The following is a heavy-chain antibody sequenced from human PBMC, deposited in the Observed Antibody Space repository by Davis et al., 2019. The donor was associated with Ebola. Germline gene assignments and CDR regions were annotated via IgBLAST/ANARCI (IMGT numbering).Heavy chain of an antibody. Sequence: GGSLRLSCAASGFTFSSYGMHWVRQAPGKGLEWVAVISYDGSNKYYADSVKGRFTISRDNSKNTLYLQMNSLRAEDTAVYYCAKDRYSGSYLYYYYGMDVWGQGTTVTVSS. D-gene: IGHD1-26*01. CDR3: AKDRYSGSYLYYYYGMDV. V-gene: IGHV3-30*18. CDR1: GFTFSSYG. CDR2: ISYDGSNK. J-gene: IGHJ6*02.